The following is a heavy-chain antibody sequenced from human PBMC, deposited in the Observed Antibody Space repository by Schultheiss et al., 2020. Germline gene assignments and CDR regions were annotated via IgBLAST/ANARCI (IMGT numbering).Heavy chain of an antibody. Sequence: SETLSLTCAVYGGSFSGYYWSWIRQPPGKGLEWIGEINHSGSTNYNPSLKSRVTISVDTSKNQFSLKLSSVTAADTAVYYCARHVRWLQFTFYYGLDVWGQGTAVTVSS. D-gene: IGHD5-24*01. V-gene: IGHV4-34*01. CDR2: INHSGST. J-gene: IGHJ6*02. CDR3: ARHVRWLQFTFYYGLDV. CDR1: GGSFSGYY.